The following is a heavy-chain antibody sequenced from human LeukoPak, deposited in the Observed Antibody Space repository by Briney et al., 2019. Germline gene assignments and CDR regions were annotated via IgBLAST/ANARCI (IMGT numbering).Heavy chain of an antibody. CDR1: GGPINSSSYY. D-gene: IGHD6-13*01. Sequence: SETLSLTCTVSGGPINSSSYYWRWIRQPPGKGLEWIGSVYYSGSTYYNPSLKSRVTISVDTSKNQFSLKLSSVTAADTAVYYCAVTPVYSSSWTGYYFDYWGQGILVTVSS. V-gene: IGHV4-39*07. CDR3: AVTPVYSSSWTGYYFDY. CDR2: VYYSGST. J-gene: IGHJ4*02.